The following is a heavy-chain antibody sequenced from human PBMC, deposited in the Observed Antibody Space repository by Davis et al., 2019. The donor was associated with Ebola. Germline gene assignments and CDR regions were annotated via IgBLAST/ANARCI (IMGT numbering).Heavy chain of an antibody. J-gene: IGHJ5*02. CDR2: MNPNSGNT. CDR1: GYTFTSYD. D-gene: IGHD6-13*01. V-gene: IGHV1-8*01. Sequence: ASVKVSCKASGYTFTSYDINWVRQATGQGLEWMGWMNPNSGNTGYAQKFQGRVTMTRNTSISTAYMELSSLRSEDTAVYYCAREVYSSSWYGGWFDPWGQGTLVTVSS. CDR3: AREVYSSSWYGGWFDP.